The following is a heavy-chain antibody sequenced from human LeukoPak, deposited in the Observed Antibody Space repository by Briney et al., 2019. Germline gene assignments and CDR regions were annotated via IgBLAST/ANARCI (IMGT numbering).Heavy chain of an antibody. J-gene: IGHJ3*01. D-gene: IGHD6-13*01. CDR1: GFTFDNYW. CDR2: IKPDGGDF. V-gene: IGHV3-7*01. Sequence: QPGGSLRLSCEASGFTFDNYWMSWVRQAPGKGLEWVANIKPDGGDFHYLDSVRGRFTMSRDNAKDSLYLQMNSLRADDTAVYYCARYVVATLGTIRFDLWGRGTLVTVSS. CDR3: ARYVVATLGTIRFDL.